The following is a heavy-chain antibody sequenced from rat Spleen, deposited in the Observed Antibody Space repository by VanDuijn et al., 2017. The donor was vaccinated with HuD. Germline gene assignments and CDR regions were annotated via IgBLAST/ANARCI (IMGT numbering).Heavy chain of an antibody. Sequence: EVQLVESGGGLVQPGRSLTLSCVASGLTFNNYWMTWIRQAPGKGLEWVASITSAGGTTYYVDSVKGRCTISRDNSESTLYLQMDSLRSEDTATYYCARHRLYFYDGSYYHSRVMDAWGQGASVTVSS. J-gene: IGHJ4*01. D-gene: IGHD1-12*02. CDR1: GLTFNNYW. CDR2: ITSAGGTT. V-gene: IGHV5-31*01. CDR3: ARHRLYFYDGSYYHSRVMDA.